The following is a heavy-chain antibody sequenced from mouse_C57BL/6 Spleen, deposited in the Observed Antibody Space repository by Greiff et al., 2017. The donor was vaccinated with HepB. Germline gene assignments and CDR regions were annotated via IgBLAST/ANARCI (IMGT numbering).Heavy chain of an antibody. V-gene: IGHV1-20*01. CDR2: INPYNGDT. CDR1: GYSFTGYF. J-gene: IGHJ4*01. Sequence: EVQLVESGPELVKPGDSVKISCKASGYSFTGYFMNWVMQSHGKSLEWIGRINPYNGDTFYNQKFKGKATLTVDKSSSTAHMELRSLTSEDSAVYYCARKDYAMDYWGQGTSVTVSS. CDR3: ARKDYAMDY.